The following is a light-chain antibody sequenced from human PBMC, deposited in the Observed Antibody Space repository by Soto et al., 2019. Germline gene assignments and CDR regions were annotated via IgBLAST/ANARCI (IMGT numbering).Light chain of an antibody. Sequence: QPVLTQSPSASVTPGQRVTISCSGSRSNIGTYAVNWYQQLPGAAPTLLIFRNHQRPSGVPDRFSGSKSGTSASLATSGPQSEDEADYYCAAWDDSLRAVVFGGGTKLTVL. J-gene: IGLJ2*01. CDR3: AAWDDSLRAVV. CDR2: RNH. V-gene: IGLV1-44*01. CDR1: RSNIGTYA.